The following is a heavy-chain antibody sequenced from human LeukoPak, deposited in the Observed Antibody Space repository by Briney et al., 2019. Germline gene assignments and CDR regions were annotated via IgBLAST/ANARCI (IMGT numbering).Heavy chain of an antibody. V-gene: IGHV3-9*01. J-gene: IGHJ4*02. CDR3: AKDIKAVGSNFDY. CDR1: GFTFDDYA. D-gene: IGHD5/OR15-5a*01. CDR2: ISWNSGSI. Sequence: PGGSLRLSCAASGFTFDDYAMHWVRQAPGKGLEWVSGISWNSGSIGYADSVKGRFTISRDNAKNSLYLQMNSLRAEDTALYYCAKDIKAVGSNFDYWGREPWSPSPQ.